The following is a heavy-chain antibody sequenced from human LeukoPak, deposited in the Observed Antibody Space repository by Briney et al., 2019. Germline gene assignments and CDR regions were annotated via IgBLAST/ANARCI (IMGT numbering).Heavy chain of an antibody. Sequence: GTSLRLSCSTSGFTFNSHGFHWVRQAPGKGLEWVAAISDDGLNTFYIDSVKGRFTISRDNAKNSLYLQMNSLRAEDTAVYYCARDGGTGPLYYYYYMDVWGKGTTVTVSS. V-gene: IGHV3-30*03. D-gene: IGHD2-8*02. CDR2: ISDDGLNT. CDR3: ARDGGTGPLYYYYYMDV. J-gene: IGHJ6*03. CDR1: GFTFNSHG.